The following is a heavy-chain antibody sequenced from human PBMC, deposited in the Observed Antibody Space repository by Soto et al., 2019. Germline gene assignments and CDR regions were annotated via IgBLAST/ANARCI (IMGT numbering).Heavy chain of an antibody. V-gene: IGHV1-8*01. D-gene: IGHD2-15*01. CDR1: GYPFTSYD. J-gene: IGHJ6*02. CDR3: AVLRYCSGGSCPERYYYYGMDV. Sequence: ASVKVSCKASGYPFTSYDINWVRQATGQGLEWMGWMNPNSGNTGYAQKFQGRVTMTRNTSISTAYMELSSLGSEDTAVYYCAVLRYCSGGSCPERYYYYGMDVWGQGTTVTVSS. CDR2: MNPNSGNT.